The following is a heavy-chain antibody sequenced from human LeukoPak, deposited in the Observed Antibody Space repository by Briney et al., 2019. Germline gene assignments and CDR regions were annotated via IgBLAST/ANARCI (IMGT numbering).Heavy chain of an antibody. J-gene: IGHJ4*02. V-gene: IGHV4-59*08. D-gene: IGHD6-13*01. CDR1: GGSISSYY. CDR3: ARYSSSWRFDY. CDR2: IYYSGST. Sequence: SETLSLTCTVSGGSISSYYWSWIRQPPGQGLEWIGYIYYSGSTNYNPSLKSRVTISVDTSKNQFSLKLSSVTAADTAVYYCARYSSSWRFDYWGQGTLVTVSS.